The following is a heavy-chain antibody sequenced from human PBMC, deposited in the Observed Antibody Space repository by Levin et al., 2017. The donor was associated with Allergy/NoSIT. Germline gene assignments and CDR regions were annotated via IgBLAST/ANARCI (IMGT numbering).Heavy chain of an antibody. CDR2: IIPIFGTA. CDR3: ASQYYYDSSGLPAYEADY. V-gene: IGHV1-69*13. D-gene: IGHD3-22*01. J-gene: IGHJ4*02. CDR1: GGTFSSYA. Sequence: ASVQVSCKASGGTFSSYAISWVRQAPGQGLEWMGGIIPIFGTANYAQKFQGRVTITADESTSTAYMELSSLRSEDTAVYYCASQYYYDSSGLPAYEADYWGQGTLVTVSS.